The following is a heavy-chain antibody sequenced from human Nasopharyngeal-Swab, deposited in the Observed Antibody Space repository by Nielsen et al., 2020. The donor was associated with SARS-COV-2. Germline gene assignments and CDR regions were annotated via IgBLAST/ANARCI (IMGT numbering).Heavy chain of an antibody. Sequence: WVRQAPGQGLEWMGWINTNTENPTYAQGFTGRFVFSLDTSVSTAYLQISSLKAEDTAVYYCAREGSDGSGPGDFDYWGQGTLVTVSS. CDR3: AREGSDGSGPGDFDY. J-gene: IGHJ4*02. V-gene: IGHV7-4-1*02. D-gene: IGHD3-10*01. CDR2: INTNTENP.